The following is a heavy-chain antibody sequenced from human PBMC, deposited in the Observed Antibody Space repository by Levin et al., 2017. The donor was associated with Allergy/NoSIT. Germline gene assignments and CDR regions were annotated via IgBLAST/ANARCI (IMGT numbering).Heavy chain of an antibody. Sequence: ASVKVSCKASGYIFNEYWMHWVRQAPGQGLEWMGRINPNNGATNYARKFQGRVTLTRDTFISTVYMELSSLRSDDTAVYYCARDRIAFWTPLRYYYMDVWGKGTTVTVS. D-gene: IGHD3/OR15-3a*01. CDR1: GYIFNEYW. J-gene: IGHJ6*03. V-gene: IGHV1-2*06. CDR2: INPNNGAT. CDR3: ARDRIAFWTPLRYYYMDV.